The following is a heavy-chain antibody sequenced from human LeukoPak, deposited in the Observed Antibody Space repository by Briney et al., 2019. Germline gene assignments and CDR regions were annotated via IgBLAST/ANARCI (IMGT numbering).Heavy chain of an antibody. D-gene: IGHD3-10*01. V-gene: IGHV3-11*01. CDR2: ISSSGSTI. Sequence: GGSLRLSCAASGFTFSDYYMSWIRQAPGKGLEWVSYISSSGSTIYYADSVKGRFTISRDNAKNSLYLQINSLRAEDTAVYYCAREEPKYYGSGSYFLDYWGQGTLVTVSS. CDR1: GFTFSDYY. CDR3: AREEPKYYGSGSYFLDY. J-gene: IGHJ4*02.